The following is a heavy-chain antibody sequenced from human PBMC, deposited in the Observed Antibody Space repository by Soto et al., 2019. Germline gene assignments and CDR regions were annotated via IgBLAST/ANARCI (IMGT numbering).Heavy chain of an antibody. Sequence: SETLSLTCTVSGGSISSSSYYWGWIRQPPGKGLEWIGSIYYSGSTYYNPSLKSRVTISVDTSKNQFSLKLSSVTAADTAVYYCVCFFSGGYGYGFYYYGMDVGGQGTTVTVSS. CDR1: GGSISSSSYY. V-gene: IGHV4-39*01. CDR3: VCFFSGGYGYGFYYYGMDV. CDR2: IYYSGST. D-gene: IGHD5-18*01. J-gene: IGHJ6*02.